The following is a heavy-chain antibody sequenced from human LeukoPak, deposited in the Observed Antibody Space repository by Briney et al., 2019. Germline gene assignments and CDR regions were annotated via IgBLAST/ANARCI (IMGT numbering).Heavy chain of an antibody. J-gene: IGHJ4*02. CDR2: ITGSGGST. Sequence: GGSLRLSCAASGFTFSGYAMNWVPQAPGKGLERVSGITGSGGSTYNADSVKGRFTISRDNSKNTLYLQMNSLRAEDTAVYYCAKDFKSWVRGANFDYWGQGTLVTVSS. CDR3: AKDFKSWVRGANFDY. V-gene: IGHV3-23*01. CDR1: GFTFSGYA. D-gene: IGHD3-10*01.